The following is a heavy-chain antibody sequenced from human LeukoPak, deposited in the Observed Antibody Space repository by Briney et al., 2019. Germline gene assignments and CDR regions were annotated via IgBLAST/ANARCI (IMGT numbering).Heavy chain of an antibody. J-gene: IGHJ2*01. CDR1: GFTFSSYA. D-gene: IGHD6-19*01. Sequence: GGSLRLSCAASGFTFSSYAMSWVRQAPGKGLEWVSAISGSGGSTYYADSVKGRFTISRDNSKNTLYLQMNSLRAEDTAVYYCARDTFYVAGYSSGWGLGLWGRGTLVTVSS. V-gene: IGHV3-23*01. CDR3: ARDTFYVAGYSSGWGLGL. CDR2: ISGSGGST.